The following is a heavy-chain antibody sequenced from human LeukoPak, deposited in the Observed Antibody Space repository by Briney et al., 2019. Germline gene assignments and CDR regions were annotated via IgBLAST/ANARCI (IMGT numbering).Heavy chain of an antibody. Sequence: SVRVSCTASGGGFSSYTINWVRQAPGQGLEWMGGIIPNYGATNYAQTFQGRVTFSADSSTSTAYMELISLTSDDTAVYYCARDYTIKAPYFDYWGQGTLVTVSS. J-gene: IGHJ4*02. D-gene: IGHD5-24*01. CDR3: ARDYTIKAPYFDY. V-gene: IGHV1-69*01. CDR1: GGGFSSYT. CDR2: IIPNYGAT.